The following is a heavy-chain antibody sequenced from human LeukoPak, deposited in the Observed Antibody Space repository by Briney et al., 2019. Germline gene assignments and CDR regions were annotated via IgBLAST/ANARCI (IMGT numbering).Heavy chain of an antibody. CDR2: IYYSGST. CDR3: ARGFMGESYDYVWGSYRYDWFDP. CDR1: GGSISSSPYY. Sequence: PSETLSLTCTVSGGSISSSPYYWGWIRQPPGKGLEWIGSIYYSGSTYYSPSLKSRVTISVDTSKNQFSLKLSSVTAADTAVYYCARGFMGESYDYVWGSYRYDWFDPWGQGTLVTVSS. D-gene: IGHD3-16*02. V-gene: IGHV4-39*07. J-gene: IGHJ5*02.